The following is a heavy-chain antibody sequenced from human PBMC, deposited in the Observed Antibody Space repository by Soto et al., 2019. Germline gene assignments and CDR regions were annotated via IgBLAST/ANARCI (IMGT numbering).Heavy chain of an antibody. V-gene: IGHV1-46*01. CDR2: INLGGGSI. CDR3: ARSHCTTSTCCTRFDAFEI. CDR1: GDTFTSYY. J-gene: IGHJ3*02. Sequence: VASVKVSCKASGDTFTSYYLHWVRQAPGQGLEWMGIINLGGGSISYAQKFQGGVTMTRDTSTSTVYLELSSLRSDDTAVYFCARSHCTTSTCCTRFDAFEIWGQGTMGTVSS. D-gene: IGHD2-2*02.